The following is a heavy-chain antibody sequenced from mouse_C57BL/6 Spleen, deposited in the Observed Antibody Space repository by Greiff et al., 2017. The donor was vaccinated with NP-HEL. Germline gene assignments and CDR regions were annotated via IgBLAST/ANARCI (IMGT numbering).Heavy chain of an antibody. D-gene: IGHD6-1*01. CDR1: GYAFSSSW. V-gene: IGHV1-82*01. CDR3: ARSAAAQAWFAY. J-gene: IGHJ3*01. Sequence: QVQLKQSGPELVKPGASVKISCKASGYAFSSSWMNWVKQRPGKGLEWIGRIYPGDGDTNYNGKFKGKATLTADKSSSTAYMQLSSLTSEDSAVYFCARSAAAQAWFAYWGQGTLVTVSA. CDR2: IYPGDGDT.